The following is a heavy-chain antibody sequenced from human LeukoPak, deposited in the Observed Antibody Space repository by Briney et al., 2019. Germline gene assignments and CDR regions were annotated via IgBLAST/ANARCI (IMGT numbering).Heavy chain of an antibody. J-gene: IGHJ4*02. CDR3: ASPPIAVAGWYYFDY. V-gene: IGHV3-11*04. D-gene: IGHD6-19*01. CDR2: ISSSNITM. Sequence: PGGSLRLSCAASGFTFRNYYMSWIRQAPGKGLEWISYISSSNITMYYADSVKGRFTISRDNAKNSLYLQMNSLRAEDTAVYYCASPPIAVAGWYYFDYWGQGTLVTVSS. CDR1: GFTFRNYY.